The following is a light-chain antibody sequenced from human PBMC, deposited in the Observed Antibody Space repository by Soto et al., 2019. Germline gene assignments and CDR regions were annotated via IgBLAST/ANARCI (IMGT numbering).Light chain of an antibody. V-gene: IGKV2-28*01. CDR2: LGS. CDR1: HSLLHSNGYNY. CDR3: IQALQTPPT. J-gene: IGKJ5*01. Sequence: DLVMTQSPLSLPVTPGEPASISCRSSHSLLHSNGYNYLDWFLQKPGQSPQLLIYLGSNRASGVPDRFSGSGSGTDFTLKISRVEAEDVGVYYCIQALQTPPTFGQGTRLEIK.